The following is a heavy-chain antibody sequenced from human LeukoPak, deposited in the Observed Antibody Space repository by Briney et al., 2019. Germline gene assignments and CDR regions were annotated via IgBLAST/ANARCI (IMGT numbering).Heavy chain of an antibody. CDR3: VISIAAAGLRYFDY. Sequence: GGSLRLSCAASGFTFSSYGMHWVRQAPGKGLEWVAFIRYDGSNKYYADSVKGRFTISRDNSKNTLYLQMNSLRAEDTAVYYCVISIAAAGLRYFDYWGQGTLVTVSS. CDR1: GFTFSSYG. V-gene: IGHV3-30*02. CDR2: IRYDGSNK. D-gene: IGHD6-13*01. J-gene: IGHJ4*02.